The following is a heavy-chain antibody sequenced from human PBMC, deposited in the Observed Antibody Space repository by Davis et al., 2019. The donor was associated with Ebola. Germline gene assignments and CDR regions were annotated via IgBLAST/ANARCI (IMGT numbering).Heavy chain of an antibody. J-gene: IGHJ6*02. D-gene: IGHD3-10*02. CDR3: ACAGYYYGMDV. CDR2: INYAGSST. CDR1: GFSISNSD. Sequence: PGGSLRLSCEASGFSISNSDMNWVRQAPGKGLEWVSNINYAGSSTSYADSVKGRFSLSRDNSKNTLYMEMNSLRVEDTAVYYCACAGYYYGMDVWGQGTTVTVSS. V-gene: IGHV3-23*01.